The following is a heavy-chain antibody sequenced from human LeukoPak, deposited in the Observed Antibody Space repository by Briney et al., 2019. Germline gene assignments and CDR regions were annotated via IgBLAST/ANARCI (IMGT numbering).Heavy chain of an antibody. CDR1: GYTFTSYG. V-gene: IGHV1-18*01. J-gene: IGHJ4*02. CDR3: AREALDSSSWYGEGDY. CDR2: ISAYSGNT. Sequence: ASVKVSCKASGYTFTSYGINWVRKAPGQGLEWMGWISAYSGNTNYAQKLQGRVTMTTDTSTSTAYMELRSLRSDDAAVYYCAREALDSSSWYGEGDYWGQGTLVTVSS. D-gene: IGHD6-13*01.